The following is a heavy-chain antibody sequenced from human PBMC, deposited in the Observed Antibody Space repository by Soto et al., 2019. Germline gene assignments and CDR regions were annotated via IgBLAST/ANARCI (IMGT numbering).Heavy chain of an antibody. V-gene: IGHV2-5*02. D-gene: IGHD3-9*01. CDR2: IYWDDSK. CDR3: AHKGPEDWPLDY. Sequence: QITLKESGPTLVRPTQTLTLTCAFSWFSLSTSGVGVGWIRQPPGNALEWLAVIYWDDSKHYSPSLRSRLTITKDTSKNQVVLTMTNMDPMDTGTYYCAHKGPEDWPLDYWGQGALVNVSS. CDR1: WFSLSTSGVG. J-gene: IGHJ4*02.